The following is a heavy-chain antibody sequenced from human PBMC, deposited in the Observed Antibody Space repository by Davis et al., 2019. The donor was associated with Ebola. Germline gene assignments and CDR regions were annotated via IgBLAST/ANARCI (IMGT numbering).Heavy chain of an antibody. CDR1: GFTFSNAW. J-gene: IGHJ6*02. V-gene: IGHV3-15*01. Sequence: PGGSLRLSCAASGFTFSNAWMSWVRQTPGKGLEWVGRIKSKADGGTRDYAAPVKGRFTISRDDSTNTLYLQMTTLKTEDTAVYYCTTGPRPSGYGLDVWGQGTTVTVSS. CDR3: TTGPRPSGYGLDV. CDR2: IKSKADGGTR.